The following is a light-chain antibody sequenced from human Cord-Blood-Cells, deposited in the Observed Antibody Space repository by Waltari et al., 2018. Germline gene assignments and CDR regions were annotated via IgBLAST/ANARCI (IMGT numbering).Light chain of an antibody. CDR1: SSNIGAGYD. CDR2: GNG. CDR3: QSYDSSLSGWV. J-gene: IGLJ3*02. V-gene: IGLV1-40*01. Sequence: QSVLTQPPSVSGAPGQRVTISCTGRSSNIGAGYDVHWYQQLPGPAPKLLFSGNGNRPSGVRDRFSGSKSGTSAALAITGLQAEDEADYYCQSYDSSLSGWVFGGGTKLTVL.